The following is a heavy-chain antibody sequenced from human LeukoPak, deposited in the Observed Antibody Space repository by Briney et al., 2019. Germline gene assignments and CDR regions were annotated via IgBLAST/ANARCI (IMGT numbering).Heavy chain of an antibody. CDR3: ARSYYDSSGNYCYYGMDV. CDR2: INPNSGGT. CDR1: GYTFTGYY. D-gene: IGHD3-22*01. Sequence: ASVKVSCKASGYTFTGYYMHWVRQAPGQGLEWMGWINPNSGGTNYAQKFQGRVTMTRDTSISTAYMELSRLRSDDTAVYYCARSYYDSSGNYCYYGMDVWGQGTTVTVSS. J-gene: IGHJ6*02. V-gene: IGHV1-2*02.